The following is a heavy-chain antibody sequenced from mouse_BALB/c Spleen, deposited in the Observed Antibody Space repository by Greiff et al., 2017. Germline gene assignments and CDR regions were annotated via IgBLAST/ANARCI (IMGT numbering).Heavy chain of an antibody. CDR1: GFTFSSYG. J-gene: IGHJ4*01. CDR2: INSNGGST. Sequence: EVNVVESGGGLMQPGGSLKLSCAASGFTFSSYGMSWVRQTPDKRLELVATINSNGGSTYYPDSVKGRFTISRDNAKNTLYLQMSSLKSEDTAMYYCATYGNYEGAMDDWGQGTSVTVAS. CDR3: ATYGNYEGAMDD. V-gene: IGHV5-6-3*01. D-gene: IGHD2-1*01.